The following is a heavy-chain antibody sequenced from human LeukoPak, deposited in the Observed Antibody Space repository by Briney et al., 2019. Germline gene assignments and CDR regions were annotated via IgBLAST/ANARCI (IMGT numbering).Heavy chain of an antibody. V-gene: IGHV3-48*01. CDR2: ISSTSEST. J-gene: IGHJ4*02. CDR3: ATDDYGNTGQHY. D-gene: IGHD4-17*01. CDR1: GFTFGSYN. Sequence: GGSLRLSCAASGFTFGSYNMNWVRQAPVKGLEWVSYISSTSESTYYAASVKGRFTISRDNAKNALYLQMNSLRVEDTAVYYCATDDYGNTGQHYWGQGILVTVSS.